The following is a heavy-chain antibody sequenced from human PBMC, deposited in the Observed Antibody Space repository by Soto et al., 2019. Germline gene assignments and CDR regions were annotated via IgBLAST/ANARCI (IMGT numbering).Heavy chain of an antibody. CDR1: GGSIRSDDYC. CDR3: ARGPSGGQVHY. Sequence: QVQLQESGPGLVEPSQTLSLTCTVSGGSIRSDDYCWSWIRQPPDKGLEWIGHIYTGGNTYSSPSLKRRITISIDTSEDPVSHKLSSVTAADTAVYFCARGPSGGQVHYWGPGILVTVS. D-gene: IGHD3-16*01. J-gene: IGHJ4*02. CDR2: IYTGGNT. V-gene: IGHV4-30-4*01.